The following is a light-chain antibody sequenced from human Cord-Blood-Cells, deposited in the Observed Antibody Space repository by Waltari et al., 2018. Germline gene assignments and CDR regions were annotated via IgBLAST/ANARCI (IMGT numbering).Light chain of an antibody. CDR1: SSDVGSSNL. V-gene: IGLV2-23*01. J-gene: IGLJ3*02. CDR3: CSYAGSSTWV. Sequence: QSALTPPAPMSGSPGQSITISCTGTSSDVGSSNLVPWYQQHPGKAPKLMIYLGSKRPSGVSNRFSGSKSGNTASLTISGLQAEDEADYYCCSYAGSSTWVFGGGTKLTVL. CDR2: LGS.